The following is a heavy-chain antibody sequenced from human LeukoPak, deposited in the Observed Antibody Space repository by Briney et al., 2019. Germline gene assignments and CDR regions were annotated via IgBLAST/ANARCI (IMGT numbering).Heavy chain of an antibody. D-gene: IGHD2-2*01. V-gene: IGHV4-59*08. CDR1: GGSISSYY. J-gene: IGHJ5*02. CDR3: ARQMGCSSTSCYDWFDP. CDR2: IYYSGST. Sequence: SETLSLTCTVSGGSISSYYWSWIRQPPGKGLEWIGYIYYSGSTNYNPSLKSRATISVDTSKNQFSLKLSSVTAADTAVYYCARQMGCSSTSCYDWFDPWGQGTLVTVSS.